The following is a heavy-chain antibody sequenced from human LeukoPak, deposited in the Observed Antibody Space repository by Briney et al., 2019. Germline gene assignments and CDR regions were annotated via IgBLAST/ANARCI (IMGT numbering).Heavy chain of an antibody. J-gene: IGHJ4*02. D-gene: IGHD4-17*01. CDR3: AKDSYGDHDY. V-gene: IGHV3-23*01. CDR1: GFTFSSYA. CDR2: ISGSGGST. Sequence: GGSLTLSCAASGFTFSSYAMSWVRQAPGKGLEWVSAISGSGGSTYYADSEKGPFTISRDNSKNTLYLQMNSLRAEDTAVYYCAKDSYGDHDYWGQGTLVTVSS.